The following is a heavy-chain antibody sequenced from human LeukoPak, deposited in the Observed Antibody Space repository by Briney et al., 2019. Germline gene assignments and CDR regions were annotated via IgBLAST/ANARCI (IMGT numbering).Heavy chain of an antibody. J-gene: IGHJ6*02. D-gene: IGHD6-6*01. V-gene: IGHV3-30-3*01. Sequence: GGSLRLSCAASGLTFSSYAMHWVRQAPGKGLEWVAVISYDGSNKYYADSVKGRFTISRDNSKNTLYLQMNSLRAEDTAVYYCARDVREGTDYGMDVWGQGTTVTVSS. CDR1: GLTFSSYA. CDR3: ARDVREGTDYGMDV. CDR2: ISYDGSNK.